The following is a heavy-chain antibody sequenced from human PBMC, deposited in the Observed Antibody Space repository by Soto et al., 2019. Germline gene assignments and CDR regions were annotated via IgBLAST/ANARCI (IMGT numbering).Heavy chain of an antibody. Sequence: QVQLVQSGAEAKKPGSSVKVSCKASGGTFSSYTISWVRQAPGQGLEWMGRIIPILGIANYAQKFQGRVTITADKFTSTAYMELSSLRSEDTAVYYCARGGGRVEALDYWGQGTLVTVSS. CDR1: GGTFSSYT. D-gene: IGHD3-16*01. CDR2: IIPILGIA. V-gene: IGHV1-69*02. J-gene: IGHJ4*02. CDR3: ARGGGRVEALDY.